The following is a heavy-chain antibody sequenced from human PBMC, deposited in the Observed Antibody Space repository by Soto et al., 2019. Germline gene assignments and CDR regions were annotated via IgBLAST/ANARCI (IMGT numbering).Heavy chain of an antibody. V-gene: IGHV1-69*04. CDR1: GGTFSSYT. CDR2: IIPILGIA. CDR3: ARDLRYCSSTSCYADFDY. Sequence: GASVKVSCKASGGTFSSYTIGWVRQAPGQGLEWMGRIIPILGIANYAQKFQGRVTITADKSTSTAYMELSSLRSEDTAVYYCARDLRYCSSTSCYADFDYWGQGTLVTVSS. D-gene: IGHD2-2*01. J-gene: IGHJ4*02.